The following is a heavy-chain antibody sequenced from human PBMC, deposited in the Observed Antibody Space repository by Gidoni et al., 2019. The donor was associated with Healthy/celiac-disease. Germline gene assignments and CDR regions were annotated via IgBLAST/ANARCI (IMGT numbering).Heavy chain of an antibody. V-gene: IGHV3-33*01. CDR3: ARVHTVTTSYFDY. D-gene: IGHD4-17*01. Sequence: QVQLVESGGGVVQPGRSLRLSCAASGFTFSSYGMHWVRQAPGKGLEWVAVIWYDGSNKYYADSVKGRFTISRDNSKNTLYLQMNSLRAEDTAVYYCARVHTVTTSYFDYWGQGTLVTVSS. CDR2: IWYDGSNK. CDR1: GFTFSSYG. J-gene: IGHJ4*02.